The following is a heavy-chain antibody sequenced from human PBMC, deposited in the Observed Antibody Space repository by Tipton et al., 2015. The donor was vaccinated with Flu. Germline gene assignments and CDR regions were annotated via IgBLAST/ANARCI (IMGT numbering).Heavy chain of an antibody. Sequence: SLRLSCAASGFTFSSYAMHWVRQAPGKGLEWVAVISYDGSNKYYADSVKGRFTISRDNSKNTLYLQMNSLRAEDTAVYYCVREIWGDLSAFDIWGQGTMVTVSS. D-gene: IGHD3-16*01. CDR1: GFTFSSYA. CDR2: ISYDGSNK. CDR3: VREIWGDLSAFDI. J-gene: IGHJ3*02. V-gene: IGHV3-30*04.